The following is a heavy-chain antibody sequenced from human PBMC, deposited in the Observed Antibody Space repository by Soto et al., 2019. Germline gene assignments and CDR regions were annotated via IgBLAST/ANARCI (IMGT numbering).Heavy chain of an antibody. CDR3: ALCYYDTSRYILDP. CDR1: GGSISGYY. Sequence: SETLSLTCSVSGGSISGYYWSWIRQPPGKGLEWIGYIYDGDSANYNPSLKSRVIISVDTSRNQFSLRLSSVTAADTAVYYCALCYYDTSRYILDPSGQGTLVTGSS. D-gene: IGHD3-22*01. V-gene: IGHV4-59*01. J-gene: IGHJ5*02. CDR2: IYDGDSA.